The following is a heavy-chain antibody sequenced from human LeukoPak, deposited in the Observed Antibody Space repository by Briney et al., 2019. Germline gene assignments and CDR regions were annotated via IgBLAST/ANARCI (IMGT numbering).Heavy chain of an antibody. D-gene: IGHD6-19*01. V-gene: IGHV3-9*01. Sequence: GGSLRLSCAASGFTFDDYAMHWVRQAPGKGLEWVSGISWNSDSIGYADSVKGRFTISRDNAKNSLYLQMNSLRAEDTALYYCAKDKFPGAVAEVAFDYWGQGTLVTVSS. CDR2: ISWNSDSI. J-gene: IGHJ4*02. CDR3: AKDKFPGAVAEVAFDY. CDR1: GFTFDDYA.